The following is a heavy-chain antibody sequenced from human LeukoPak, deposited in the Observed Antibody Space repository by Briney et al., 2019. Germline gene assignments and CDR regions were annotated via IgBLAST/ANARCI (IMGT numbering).Heavy chain of an antibody. CDR1: GGSISSYY. V-gene: IGHV4-59*12. CDR3: ARASGIAVAGTGAGIVNY. J-gene: IGHJ4*02. D-gene: IGHD6-19*01. Sequence: SETLSLTWTVSGGSISSYYWSWIRQPPGKGLEWIGYIYYTGSTNYNPSLKSRVTISVDTSKTQFSLKLSSVTAADTAVYYCARASGIAVAGTGAGIVNYWGQGTLVTVSS. CDR2: IYYTGST.